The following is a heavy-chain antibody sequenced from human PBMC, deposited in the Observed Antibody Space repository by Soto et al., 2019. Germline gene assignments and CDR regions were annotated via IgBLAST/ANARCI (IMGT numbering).Heavy chain of an antibody. Sequence: VQLVQSGAEVKKPGSSVKVSCKAHGGTFSSYAISWVRQAPGQGLEWMGGIIPIFGTAKYAQKFQGRVTITADESTSTGYMELSSLRSEDTAVYYCARSQGGSSSLDIYYYYYYGMDVWGQGTTVTVSS. J-gene: IGHJ6*02. CDR3: ARSQGGSSSLDIYYYYYYGMDV. CDR1: GGTFSSYA. CDR2: IIPIFGTA. V-gene: IGHV1-69*01. D-gene: IGHD2-15*01.